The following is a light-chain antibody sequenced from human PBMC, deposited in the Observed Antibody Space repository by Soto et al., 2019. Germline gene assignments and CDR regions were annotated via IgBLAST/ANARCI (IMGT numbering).Light chain of an antibody. CDR2: GAS. CDR3: QRYGSSPRT. J-gene: IGKJ1*01. V-gene: IGKV3-20*01. Sequence: EIVLTQTPGTLSLFPGERATLSCGASQSVMSHYLAWYQEKPGQAPRLLIYGASTRATGIPDRFSGSGSGTDFTLTINRLEPEDSAVYYCQRYGSSPRTFGQGTKVDIK. CDR1: QSVMSHY.